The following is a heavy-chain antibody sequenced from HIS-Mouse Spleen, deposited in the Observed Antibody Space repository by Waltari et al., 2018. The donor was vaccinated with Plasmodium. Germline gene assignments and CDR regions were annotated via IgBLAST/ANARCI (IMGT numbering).Heavy chain of an antibody. D-gene: IGHD2-2*01. CDR1: GFSLSTRGVG. CDR3: AHRPDCSSTSCYGGFDY. Sequence: QITLKESGPTLVKPTQTLTLTCTFSGFSLSTRGVGGGWIRHPPGKALEWRELIYWDDDKRYSPSLKSRLTITKDTSKNQVVLTMTNMDPVDTATYYCAHRPDCSSTSCYGGFDYWGQGTLVTVSS. V-gene: IGHV2-5*02. CDR2: IYWDDDK. J-gene: IGHJ4*02.